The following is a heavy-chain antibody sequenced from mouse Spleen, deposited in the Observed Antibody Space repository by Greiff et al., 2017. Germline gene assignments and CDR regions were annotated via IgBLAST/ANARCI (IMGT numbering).Heavy chain of an antibody. Sequence: VQLQQPGAELVMPGASVKLSCKASGYTFTSYWMHWVKQRPGQGLEWIGEIDPSDSYTNYNQKFKGKATLTVDKSSSTAYMQLSSLTSEDSAVYYCARGRGLGDYFDYWGQGTTLTVSS. CDR3: ARGRGLGDYFDY. CDR2: IDPSDSYT. J-gene: IGHJ2*01. V-gene: IGHV1-69*01. D-gene: IGHD2-4*01. CDR1: GYTFTSYW.